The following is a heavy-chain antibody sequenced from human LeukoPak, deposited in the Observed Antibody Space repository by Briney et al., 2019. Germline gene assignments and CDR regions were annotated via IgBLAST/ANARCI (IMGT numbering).Heavy chain of an antibody. J-gene: IGHJ4*02. Sequence: SETLSLTCTVSGGSISSGDYYWSWIRQPPGKGLEWIGYIHYSGSTYYNPSLKSRVTISVDTSKNQFSLKLSSVTAADTAVYYCARDTMVRGIWIGIGLDYWGQGTLVTVSS. V-gene: IGHV4-30-4*08. CDR2: IHYSGST. CDR1: GGSISSGDYY. CDR3: ARDTMVRGIWIGIGLDY. D-gene: IGHD3-10*01.